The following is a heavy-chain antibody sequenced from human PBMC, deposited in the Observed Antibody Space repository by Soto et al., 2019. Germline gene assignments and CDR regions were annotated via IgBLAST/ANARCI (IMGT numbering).Heavy chain of an antibody. CDR1: GGSINSYY. Sequence: PSETLSLTCTVSGGSINSYYWSWIRQSPGKGLEWIGYIFYSGNTNYNPSLNSRVTLSVDTSKNQFSLKLGSVTAADTAVYYCARRYGSCFDYWGQGTLVTVSS. V-gene: IGHV4-59*08. CDR3: ARRYGSCFDY. CDR2: IFYSGNT. J-gene: IGHJ4*02. D-gene: IGHD5-18*01.